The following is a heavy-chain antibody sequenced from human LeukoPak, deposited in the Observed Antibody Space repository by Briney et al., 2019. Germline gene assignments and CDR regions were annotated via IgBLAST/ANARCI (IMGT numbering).Heavy chain of an antibody. CDR2: IKQDGREK. J-gene: IGHJ4*02. Sequence: GGSLRLSCAASGFTFSSHWMSWVRQAPGKGLEWVANIKQDGREKYYVDSVKGRFTISRDSAKNSLYLQMNSLRAEDTAVYYCARSAGSSSWYEGYYFDYWGQGTLVTVSS. CDR3: ARSAGSSSWYEGYYFDY. V-gene: IGHV3-7*01. D-gene: IGHD6-13*01. CDR1: GFTFSSHW.